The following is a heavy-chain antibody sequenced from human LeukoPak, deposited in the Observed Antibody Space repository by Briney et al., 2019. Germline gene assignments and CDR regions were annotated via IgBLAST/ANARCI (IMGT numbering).Heavy chain of an antibody. V-gene: IGHV1-2*02. J-gene: IGHJ4*02. D-gene: IGHD6-13*01. CDR1: GYSFNDKY. CDR2: INPNSGGT. Sequence: ASVKVSCNASGYSFNDKYLHWVRQAPGQGLEWMGSINPNSGGTNYAQKFQGRVTMTTDTSMSTAYMELSRLTSDDTAVYYCARAYSSSLSTFDYWGQGTLVTVSS. CDR3: ARAYSSSLSTFDY.